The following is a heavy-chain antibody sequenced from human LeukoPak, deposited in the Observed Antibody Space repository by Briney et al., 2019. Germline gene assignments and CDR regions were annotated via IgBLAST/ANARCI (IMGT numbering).Heavy chain of an antibody. CDR2: IYPGDSET. D-gene: IGHD3-22*01. Sequence: GESLKISCKGSGYSFTSHWIGWVRQMPGKGLEWMGIIYPGDSETRYSPSFQGQVTISADKSISTAYLQWRSLKASDTAMYYCARRYYYDSSGYYLAHDAFDIWGQGTMVTVSS. V-gene: IGHV5-51*01. J-gene: IGHJ3*02. CDR1: GYSFTSHW. CDR3: ARRYYYDSSGYYLAHDAFDI.